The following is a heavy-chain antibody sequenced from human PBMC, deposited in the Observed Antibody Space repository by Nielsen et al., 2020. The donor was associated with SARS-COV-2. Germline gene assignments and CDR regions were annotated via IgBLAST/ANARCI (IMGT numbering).Heavy chain of an antibody. D-gene: IGHD5-18*01. J-gene: IGHJ6*02. Sequence: GGSLRLSCAASGFTFSSYAMHWVRQAPGKGLEWVAVISYDGSNKYYADSVKGRFTISRDNSKNTLYLQMNSLRAEDTAVYYCARDLTDTAMVRYDYYYGMDVWGQGTTVTVSS. V-gene: IGHV3-30-3*01. CDR1: GFTFSSYA. CDR2: ISYDGSNK. CDR3: ARDLTDTAMVRYDYYYGMDV.